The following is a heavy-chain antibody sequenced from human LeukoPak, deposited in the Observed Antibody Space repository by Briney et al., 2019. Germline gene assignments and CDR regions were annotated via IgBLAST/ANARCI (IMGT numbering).Heavy chain of an antibody. D-gene: IGHD6-19*01. CDR1: GGSISSYY. J-gene: IGHJ4*02. V-gene: IGHV4-59*01. CDR3: ARVFHSGWLLRYYFDY. CDR2: IYYSGST. Sequence: SETLPLTCTVSGGSISSYYWSWIRQPPGKGLEWIGYIYYSGSTNYNPSLKSRVTISVDTSKNQFSLKLSSVTAADTAVYYCARVFHSGWLLRYYFDYWGQGTLVTVSS.